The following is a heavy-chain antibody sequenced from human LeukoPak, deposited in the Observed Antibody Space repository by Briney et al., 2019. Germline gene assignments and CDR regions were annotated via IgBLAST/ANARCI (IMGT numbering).Heavy chain of an antibody. V-gene: IGHV3-30*18. Sequence: PGGSLRLSCAASGFTFSNYGMHCVRQAPGKGLEWVAVISYDGSNKYYADSVKGRFTISRDNSKNTLYLQMNSLRAEDTAVYYCAKYVSGYSGYDGDYWGQGTLVTVSS. CDR1: GFTFSNYG. CDR3: AKYVSGYSGYDGDY. J-gene: IGHJ4*02. D-gene: IGHD5-12*01. CDR2: ISYDGSNK.